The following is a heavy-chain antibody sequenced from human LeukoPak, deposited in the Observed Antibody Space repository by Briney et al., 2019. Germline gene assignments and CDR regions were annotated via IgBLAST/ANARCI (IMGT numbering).Heavy chain of an antibody. CDR3: ATGGIDSRYYFDN. J-gene: IGHJ4*02. D-gene: IGHD3-10*01. V-gene: IGHV3-74*03. CDR2: MDPDGRST. CDR1: GFLLSTYW. Sequence: QPGGSLRLSCAASGFLLSTYWVHWVRQATGEGLVWVSRMDPDGRSTTYADSVKGRFTISRDNAKSTLYLQMNSLRVEDTAVYYCATGGIDSRYYFDNWGQGTLVTVSS.